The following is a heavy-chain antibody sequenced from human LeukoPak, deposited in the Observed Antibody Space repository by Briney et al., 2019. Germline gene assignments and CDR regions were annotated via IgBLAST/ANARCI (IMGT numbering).Heavy chain of an antibody. V-gene: IGHV5-51*01. CDR2: IYPDDSST. Sequence: GESLRISCQGSGYTFTTYWIAWVRQVPGKGLEWMGLIYPDDSSTRYNPSFQGQVTMSADKSTNTVYLQWSSLQASNTGMYYCASADSKPLTSNLDKWLDPLGQGTLLTVSS. J-gene: IGHJ5*02. CDR1: GYTFTTYW. CDR3: ASADSKPLTSNLDKWLDP. D-gene: IGHD1-14*01.